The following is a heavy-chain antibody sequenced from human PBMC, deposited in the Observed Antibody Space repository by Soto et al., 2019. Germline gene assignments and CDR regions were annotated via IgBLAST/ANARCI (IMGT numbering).Heavy chain of an antibody. J-gene: IGHJ4*02. D-gene: IGHD6-19*01. V-gene: IGHV1-18*01. Sequence: QVQLVQSGAELKKPGASVKVSCKASGYTFTSYGISWVRQAPGQGLEWMGWISAYNGNTNYAQKLQGRVTMTTDTSTSTAYMELRSLRSDDTAVYYCARGSTYLYSSGWWGGLDYWGQGTLVTVSS. CDR2: ISAYNGNT. CDR1: GYTFTSYG. CDR3: ARGSTYLYSSGWWGGLDY.